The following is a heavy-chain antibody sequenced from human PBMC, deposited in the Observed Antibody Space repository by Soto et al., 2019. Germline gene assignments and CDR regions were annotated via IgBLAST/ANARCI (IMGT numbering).Heavy chain of an antibody. CDR2: INAGNGNT. Sequence: QVQLVQSGAEVKKPGASVKVSCKASGYTFTSYAMHWVRQAPGQRLEWMGWINAGNGNTKYSQKFQGRVTITRDTPASTAYMELSSLRSEDTAVYYCAREASDILTGYYSLPLDYWGQGTLVTVSS. CDR3: AREASDILTGYYSLPLDY. V-gene: IGHV1-3*01. J-gene: IGHJ4*02. D-gene: IGHD3-9*01. CDR1: GYTFTSYA.